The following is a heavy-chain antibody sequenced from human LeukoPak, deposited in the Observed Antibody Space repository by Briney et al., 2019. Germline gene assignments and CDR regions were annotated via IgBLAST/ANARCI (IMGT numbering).Heavy chain of an antibody. CDR1: GFTFSSYG. CDR3: ARDGGYCTNGVCGVVDY. CDR2: IWYDGSNK. J-gene: IGHJ4*02. D-gene: IGHD2-8*01. Sequence: GGSLRLSRAASGFTFSSYGMHWVRQAPGKGLEWVAVIWYDGSNKYYADSVKGRFTISRDNSKNTLYLQMNSLRAEDTAVYYCARDGGYCTNGVCGVVDYWGQGTLVTVSS. V-gene: IGHV3-33*01.